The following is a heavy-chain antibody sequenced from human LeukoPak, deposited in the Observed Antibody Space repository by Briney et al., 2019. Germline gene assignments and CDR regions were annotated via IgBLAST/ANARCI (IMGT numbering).Heavy chain of an antibody. Sequence: PSETLSLTCAVYGGSFSGYYWSWIRQPPGKGLEWIGEINHSGSTNYNPSLKSRVTISVDTSKNQFSLKLSSVTAADTAVYYCARVRPHYYYYMDVWGKGTTVTISS. CDR2: INHSGST. V-gene: IGHV4-34*01. CDR1: GGSFSGYY. J-gene: IGHJ6*03. CDR3: ARVRPHYYYYMDV.